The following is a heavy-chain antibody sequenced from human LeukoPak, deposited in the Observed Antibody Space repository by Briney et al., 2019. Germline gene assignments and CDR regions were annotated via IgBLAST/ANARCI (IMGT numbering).Heavy chain of an antibody. CDR3: TTDIAQLELSDY. J-gene: IGHJ4*02. D-gene: IGHD1-1*01. CDR2: IIHIFGTA. CDR1: GGTFSSYA. V-gene: IGHV1-69*13. Sequence: VKVSCKASGGTFSSYAISWVRQAPGQGLEWMGGIIHIFGTANYAQKFQGRVTITADESTSTAYMELSSLKTEDTAVYYCTTDIAQLELSDYWGQGTLVTVSS.